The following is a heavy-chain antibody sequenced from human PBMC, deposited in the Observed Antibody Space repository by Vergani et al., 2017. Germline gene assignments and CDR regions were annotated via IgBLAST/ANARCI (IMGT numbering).Heavy chain of an antibody. CDR1: GFTFNQYG. J-gene: IGHJ5*02. CDR2: TWYDGNNK. CDR3: ARALRLLLKRFSP. V-gene: IGHV3-33*01. D-gene: IGHD2/OR15-2a*01. Sequence: QVQLVESGGGVVQPGRSLRLSCVASGFTFNQYGMHWVRQAPGKGLEWVAVTWYDGNNKQYADSVKGRFTISRDNSKSTMYLQMNSLRGEYTGVYYCARALRLLLKRFSPWGQGTLVTVSS.